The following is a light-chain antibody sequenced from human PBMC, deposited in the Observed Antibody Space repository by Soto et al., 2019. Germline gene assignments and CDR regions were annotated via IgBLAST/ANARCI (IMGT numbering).Light chain of an antibody. CDR1: SSDVGLYKY. V-gene: IGLV2-14*03. Sequence: QSVLTQPASVSGSPGQSITISCTGTSSDVGLYKYVSWYQQHPGKAPKLMIYEVNNRPSGVSSRFSGSKSGNTASLIISGLQPDDEADYYCTSYTSSSTVVFGGGTKLTVL. CDR2: EVN. J-gene: IGLJ3*02. CDR3: TSYTSSSTVV.